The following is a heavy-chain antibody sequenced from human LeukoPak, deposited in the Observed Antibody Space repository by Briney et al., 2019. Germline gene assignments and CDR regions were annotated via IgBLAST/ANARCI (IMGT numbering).Heavy chain of an antibody. CDR1: GFTFSSYA. CDR2: ISGGGGST. D-gene: IGHD3-16*01. Sequence: GGSLRLSCAASGFTFSSYAMSWVRQAPGKGLEWISTISGGGGSTWYTDFVKGRFTISRDSSKNTLYLQMNSLRADDTAVYYCAIGGGLLWMGEFPRFFDSWGQGTLVTVSS. V-gene: IGHV3-23*01. J-gene: IGHJ4*02. CDR3: AIGGGLLWMGEFPRFFDS.